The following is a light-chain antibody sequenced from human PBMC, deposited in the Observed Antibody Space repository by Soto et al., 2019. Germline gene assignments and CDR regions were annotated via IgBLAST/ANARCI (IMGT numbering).Light chain of an antibody. Sequence: IQLTQSPSSLSASVGDRVTITCRASPAITSFLAWYQQKPGTAPKLLIYGASTLQSGVPSRFSGSRSGTDYTLTIGSLQPEDFATYYCQQLNGSPWTFRQGTKVEV. CDR1: PAITSF. CDR2: GAS. V-gene: IGKV1-9*01. J-gene: IGKJ1*01. CDR3: QQLNGSPWT.